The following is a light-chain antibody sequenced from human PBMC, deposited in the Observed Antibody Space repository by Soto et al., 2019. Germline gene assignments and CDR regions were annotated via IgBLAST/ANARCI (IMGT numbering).Light chain of an antibody. CDR1: NSDVGGSVY. V-gene: IGLV2-14*01. Sequence: QSVLTQPASVSGSPGQSITFSCTGSNSDVGGSVYVSWYQQHPGKAPKLLIYEVNNRPSGVSNRFSGSKSGNTASLTISGLQAEDEADYYCSSFTGTSSQDVFGSGTKVTVL. J-gene: IGLJ1*01. CDR3: SSFTGTSSQDV. CDR2: EVN.